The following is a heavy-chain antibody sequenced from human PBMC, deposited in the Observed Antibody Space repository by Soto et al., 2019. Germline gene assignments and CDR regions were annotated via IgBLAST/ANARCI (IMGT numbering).Heavy chain of an antibody. D-gene: IGHD3-10*01. Sequence: SETLSLTCTVSGGSISSYYWIWIRQPPGKGLEWIGYIYYSGSTNYNPSLKSRVTISVDTSKNQFSLKLSSVTAADTAVYYCARDSGGYYYYYGMDVWGQGTTVTVSS. J-gene: IGHJ6*02. CDR3: ARDSGGYYYYYGMDV. CDR1: GGSISSYY. CDR2: IYYSGST. V-gene: IGHV4-59*01.